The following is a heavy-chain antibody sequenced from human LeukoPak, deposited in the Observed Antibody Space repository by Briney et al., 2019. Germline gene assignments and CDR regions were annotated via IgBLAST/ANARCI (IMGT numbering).Heavy chain of an antibody. Sequence: SETLSLTCAVYGGSFSGYYWSWIRQPPGKGLEWIGEINHSGSTNYNPSLKSRVTISVDTSKNQFSLKLSSVTAADTAVYYCARVRFCGGSCYGQYYFDYWGQGTLVTVSS. D-gene: IGHD2-15*01. CDR2: INHSGST. CDR3: ARVRFCGGSCYGQYYFDY. J-gene: IGHJ4*02. V-gene: IGHV4-34*01. CDR1: GGSFSGYY.